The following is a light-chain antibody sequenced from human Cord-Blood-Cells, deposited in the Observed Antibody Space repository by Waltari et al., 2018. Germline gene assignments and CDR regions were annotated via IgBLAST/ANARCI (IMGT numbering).Light chain of an antibody. CDR1: SSDVGRYNY. V-gene: IGLV2-11*01. Sequence: QSALTQPRSVSGSPGQSVTLSCTGTSSDVGRYNYVSWYQQHPGKAPKLMIYDVSKRPSGVPDRFSGSKSGNTASLTISGLQAEDEADYYCCSYAGSYTYVFGTGTKVTVL. J-gene: IGLJ1*01. CDR2: DVS. CDR3: CSYAGSYTYV.